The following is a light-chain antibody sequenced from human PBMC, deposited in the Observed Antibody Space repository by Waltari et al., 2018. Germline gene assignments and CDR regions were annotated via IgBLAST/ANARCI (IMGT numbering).Light chain of an antibody. CDR1: KLGDPF. V-gene: IGLV3-1*01. Sequence: SYVLPQPPSVSVSPGQTASIRRSGNKLGDPFVSWYQQKPGQSPVLVIFQDTKRPSGMPERFSGSTSGNTATLTISGTQPMDEADYYCLVWDTSSYVFGTGTKVTVL. J-gene: IGLJ1*01. CDR3: LVWDTSSYV. CDR2: QDT.